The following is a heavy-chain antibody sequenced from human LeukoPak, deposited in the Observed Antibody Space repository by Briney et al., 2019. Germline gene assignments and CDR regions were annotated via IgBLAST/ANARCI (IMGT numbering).Heavy chain of an antibody. CDR2: IKQDGSEK. V-gene: IGHV3-7*01. J-gene: IGHJ4*02. CDR3: ARWGDF. Sequence: GGSLRLSWAASGFTFSSDWMSWVRQAPGKGLEWVANIKQDGSEKYYVDSVKGRFTISRDNAKNSLYLQMNSLRAEDTAVYYYARWGDFWGQGTLVTVPS. D-gene: IGHD3-16*01. CDR1: GFTFSSDW.